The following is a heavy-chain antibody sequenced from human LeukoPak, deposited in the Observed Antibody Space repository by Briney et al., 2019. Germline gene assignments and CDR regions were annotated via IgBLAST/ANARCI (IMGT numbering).Heavy chain of an antibody. J-gene: IGHJ4*02. D-gene: IGHD3-22*01. Sequence: HWASVKVSCKASGYTFTTYAVHWVRQAPGQGLEWMGWISAYNGNTNYAQKLQGRVTMTTDTSTSTAYMELRSLRSDDTAVYYCARPQYYYDSSGYSYYFDYWGQGTLVTVSS. CDR2: ISAYNGNT. CDR1: GYTFTTYA. V-gene: IGHV1-18*01. CDR3: ARPQYYYDSSGYSYYFDY.